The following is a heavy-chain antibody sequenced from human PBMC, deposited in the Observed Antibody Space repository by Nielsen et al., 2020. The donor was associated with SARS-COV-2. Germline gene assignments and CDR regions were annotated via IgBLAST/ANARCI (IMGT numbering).Heavy chain of an antibody. CDR1: GFTFDDYA. D-gene: IGHD6-13*01. CDR2: ISWNSGSI. V-gene: IGHV3-9*01. J-gene: IGHJ6*02. CDR3: ATLAAADIYYYYGMDV. Sequence: GGSLRLSCAASGFTFDDYAMHWVRPAPGKGLEWVSGISWNSGSIGYADSVKGRFTISRDNAKNSLYLQMNSLRAEDTALYYCATLAAADIYYYYGMDVWGQGTTVTVSS.